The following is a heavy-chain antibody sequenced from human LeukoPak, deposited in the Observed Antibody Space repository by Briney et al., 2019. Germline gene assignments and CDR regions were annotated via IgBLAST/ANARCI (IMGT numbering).Heavy chain of an antibody. D-gene: IGHD3-3*01. CDR2: IIAVSGTT. CDR1: GYTFTSYG. J-gene: IGHJ4*02. Sequence: SVKVSCKASGYTFTSYGISWVRQAPGQGLEWMGGIIAVSGTTNYAQKFQDRLTITADTSTATAYMELSNLRSEDSAIYYCASPIKYYDSWSGFPPFDYWGQGTLVTVSS. CDR3: ASPIKYYDSWSGFPPFDY. V-gene: IGHV1-69*06.